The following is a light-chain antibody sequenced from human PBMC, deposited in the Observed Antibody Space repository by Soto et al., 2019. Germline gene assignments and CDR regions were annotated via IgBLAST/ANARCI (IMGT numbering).Light chain of an antibody. V-gene: IGKV2-28*01. CDR2: LGS. J-gene: IGKJ4*01. CDR3: MQALQTRVT. Sequence: DIVMTQSPLSLPVTPGEPASISCRSSQSLLHSNGYNYLDWYLQKPGQSPQLLIYLGSNRASGVHERFSGSGSGTDFTLKISRVEAEDVGVYYCMQALQTRVTFGGGTKVEIK. CDR1: QSLLHSNGYNY.